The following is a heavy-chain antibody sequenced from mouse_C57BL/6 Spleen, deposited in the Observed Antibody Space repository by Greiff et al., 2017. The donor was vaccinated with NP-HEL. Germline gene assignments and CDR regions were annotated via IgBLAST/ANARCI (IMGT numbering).Heavy chain of an antibody. V-gene: IGHV1-69*01. D-gene: IGHD1-1*01. Sequence: QVQLQQPGAELVMPGASVKLSCKASGYTFTSYWMHWVKQRPGQGLEWIGEIDPSDSYTNYNQKFKGKSTLTVDKSSSTAYMQLSSLTSEDSAVYYCARKKVNYYGSSYGYFDVWGTGTTVTVSS. J-gene: IGHJ1*03. CDR2: IDPSDSYT. CDR3: ARKKVNYYGSSYGYFDV. CDR1: GYTFTSYW.